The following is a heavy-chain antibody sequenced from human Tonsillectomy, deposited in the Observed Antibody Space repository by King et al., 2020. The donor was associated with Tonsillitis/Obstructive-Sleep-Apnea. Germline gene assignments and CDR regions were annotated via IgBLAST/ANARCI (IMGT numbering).Heavy chain of an antibody. Sequence: VQLQESGPGLVKPSETLSLTCTVSGGSINSSSYYWGWIRQPPGKGLEWIASISYSGSTYYNPSLKSRVTISVDTSKNQFSLKLSSVTAADTAVYYCASRSNTIFGVVKISDYWGQGTLVTVSS. CDR2: ISYSGST. D-gene: IGHD3-3*01. CDR3: ASRSNTIFGVVKISDY. V-gene: IGHV4-39*01. CDR1: GGSINSSSYY. J-gene: IGHJ4*02.